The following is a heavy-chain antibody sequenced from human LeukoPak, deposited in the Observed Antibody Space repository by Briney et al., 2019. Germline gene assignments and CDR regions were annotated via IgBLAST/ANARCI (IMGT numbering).Heavy chain of an antibody. V-gene: IGHV3-23*01. CDR1: EFTFNSYA. J-gene: IGHJ4*02. D-gene: IGHD3-10*01. CDR3: AKSRAALVVRGVGPHS. CDR2: IAGSGGST. Sequence: GGSLRLSCAASEFTFNSYAMSWVRQAPGKGLEWVSTIAGSGGSTYYADSVKGRFTISRDNSNNALYPQMDSLRPGDTAVYYCAKSRAALVVRGVGPHSWGQGTLVTVSS.